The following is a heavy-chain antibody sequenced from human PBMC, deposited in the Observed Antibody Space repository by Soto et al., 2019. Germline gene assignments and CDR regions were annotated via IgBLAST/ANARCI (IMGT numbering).Heavy chain of an antibody. Sequence: QVQLVESGGGVVQPGRSLRLSCAASGFTFSSYAMHWVGQAPGKGLEWVAVISYDGSNKYYADSVKGRFTISRDNFKNTLYLQTNSLRAEDTAVYYCARGARDFPYYYDSSGYLPHWGQGTLVTDSS. CDR3: ARGARDFPYYYDSSGYLPH. CDR1: GFTFSSYA. J-gene: IGHJ4*02. CDR2: ISYDGSNK. D-gene: IGHD3-22*01. V-gene: IGHV3-30-3*01.